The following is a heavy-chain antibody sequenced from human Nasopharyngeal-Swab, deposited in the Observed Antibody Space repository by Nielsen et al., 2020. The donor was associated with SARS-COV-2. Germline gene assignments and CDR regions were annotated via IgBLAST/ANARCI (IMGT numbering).Heavy chain of an antibody. CDR2: ISYDGSNK. CDR3: AKDVHGDYGGIDY. J-gene: IGHJ4*02. Sequence: GESLKISCAASGFTFSSYAMHWVRQAPGKGLEWVAVISYDGSNKYYGDSVKGRFTISRDNSKNTLYLQMNSLRVDDTAVYYCAKDVHGDYGGIDYWGQGILVTVSS. CDR1: GFTFSSYA. V-gene: IGHV3-30*18. D-gene: IGHD4-17*01.